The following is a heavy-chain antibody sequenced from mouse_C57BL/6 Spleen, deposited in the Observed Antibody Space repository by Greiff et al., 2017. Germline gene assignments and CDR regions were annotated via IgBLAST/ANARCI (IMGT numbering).Heavy chain of an antibody. J-gene: IGHJ2*01. CDR2: IRNKANGYTT. CDR3: ARYYYWSSHFDY. CDR1: GFTFTDYY. Sequence: DVKLVESGGGLVQPGGSLSLSCAASGFTFTDYYMSWVRQPPGKALEWLGFIRNKANGYTTEYSASVKGRFTISRDNSQSILYLQMNALRAEDSATYYCARYYYWSSHFDYWGQGTTLTVSS. D-gene: IGHD1-1*01. V-gene: IGHV7-3*01.